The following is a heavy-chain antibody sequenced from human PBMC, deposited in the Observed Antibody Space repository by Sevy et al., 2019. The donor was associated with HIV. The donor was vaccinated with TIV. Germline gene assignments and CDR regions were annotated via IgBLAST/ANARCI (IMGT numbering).Heavy chain of an antibody. CDR3: AITDQYYYGSGSFDY. D-gene: IGHD3-10*01. V-gene: IGHV5-51*01. CDR1: GYSFTSYW. CDR2: IYPGDSDT. Sequence: GESLKISCKGSGYSFTSYWIGWVRQMPGKGLEWMGIIYPGDSDTRYSPSFQGQVTISADKSISTAYLQWSSLKASDTAMYYCAITDQYYYGSGSFDYWGQGTLVTVSS. J-gene: IGHJ4*02.